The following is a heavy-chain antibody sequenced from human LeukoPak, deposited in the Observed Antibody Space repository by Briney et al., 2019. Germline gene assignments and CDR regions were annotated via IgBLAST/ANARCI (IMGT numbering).Heavy chain of an antibody. CDR3: AREDPNWNYGALVY. J-gene: IGHJ4*02. CDR1: RFTFRSYW. D-gene: IGHD1-7*01. V-gene: IGHV3-74*01. CDR2: INTDGSST. Sequence: TGGSLRLSCAASRFTFRSYWMHWVRQAPGKGLVWVSHINTDGSSTSYADSVKGRFTISRDNAKNTLYLQMNSLRAEDTAVYYCAREDPNWNYGALVYWGQGTLVTVSS.